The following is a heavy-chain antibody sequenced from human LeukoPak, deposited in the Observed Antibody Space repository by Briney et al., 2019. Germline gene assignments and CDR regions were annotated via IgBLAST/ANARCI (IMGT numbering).Heavy chain of an antibody. CDR2: IWYDGSNK. J-gene: IGHJ4*02. CDR1: GFTFSSYG. V-gene: IGHV3-33*08. CDR3: AREGYGQPIFDY. Sequence: PGGSLRLSCAASGFTFSSYGMHWVRQAPGKGLEWVAVIWYDGSNKYYADSVKGRFTISRDNSKNTLYLQMNSLRAEDTAVYYCAREGYGQPIFDYWGQGTLVTVSS. D-gene: IGHD5-18*01.